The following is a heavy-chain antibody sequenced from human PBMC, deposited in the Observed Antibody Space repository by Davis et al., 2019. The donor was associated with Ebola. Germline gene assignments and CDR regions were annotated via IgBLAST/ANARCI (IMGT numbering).Heavy chain of an antibody. V-gene: IGHV4-59*08. D-gene: IGHD1-1*01. J-gene: IGHJ3*02. CDR1: GDSVSSYY. Sequence: SETLSLTCTVSGDSVSSYYWGWIRQPPGKGPECIAYMSYSGNTRYNPSLKSRVAISIDISKNQFSLRLNSMTAADTAVYYCARHWKSDGSAFDSWGRGQWSPSLQ. CDR3: ARHWKSDGSAFDS. CDR2: MSYSGNT.